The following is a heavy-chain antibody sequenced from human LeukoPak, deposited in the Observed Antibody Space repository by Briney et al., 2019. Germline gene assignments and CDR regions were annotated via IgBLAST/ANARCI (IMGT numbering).Heavy chain of an antibody. Sequence: SETLSLTCTVSGGSFSSGFYWSWIRQHPGKGLEWIGYIYYSGGTYYNPSLKSRVSISLDTSKKQFSLKLSSVTVADTAVYYCARCGYYDFWSGYNPATFDYWGQGTLVTVSS. CDR2: IYYSGGT. V-gene: IGHV4-31*03. D-gene: IGHD3-3*01. CDR1: GGSFSSGFY. CDR3: ARCGYYDFWSGYNPATFDY. J-gene: IGHJ4*02.